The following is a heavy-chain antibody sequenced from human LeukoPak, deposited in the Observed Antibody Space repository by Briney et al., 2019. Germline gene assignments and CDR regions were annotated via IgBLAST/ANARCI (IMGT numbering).Heavy chain of an antibody. J-gene: IGHJ4*02. CDR2: IVGSSSYT. CDR1: GFTFRDYH. D-gene: IGHD7-27*01. Sequence: GGSLRLSCAASGFTFRDYHMSWIRQAPGKGLEWVAYIVGSSSYTNYADSVKGRFTISRDNGENSLYLQMNSLRAEDTAVYYCARVGWGLFDYWGQGTLVTVSS. CDR3: ARVGWGLFDY. V-gene: IGHV3-11*06.